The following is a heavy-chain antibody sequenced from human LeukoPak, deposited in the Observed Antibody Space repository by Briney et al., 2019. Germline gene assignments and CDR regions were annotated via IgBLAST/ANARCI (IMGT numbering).Heavy chain of an antibody. V-gene: IGHV3-20*04. Sequence: GGSLRLSCAASGFSCDDYGMSWVRQAPGRGLEWVPGINWNGGSTGYADSVKGRFTISRDNAKNSLYLQMNSLRAEDTALYYCARGGVINYFDYWGQGTLVTVSS. CDR3: ARGGVINYFDY. CDR1: GFSCDDYG. CDR2: INWNGGST. D-gene: IGHD3-10*01. J-gene: IGHJ4*02.